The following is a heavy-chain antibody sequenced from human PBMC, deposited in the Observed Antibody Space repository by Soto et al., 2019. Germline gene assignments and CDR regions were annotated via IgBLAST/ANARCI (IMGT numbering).Heavy chain of an antibody. CDR3: ARVEAGTFDY. V-gene: IGHV4-59*11. CDR2: IFYSGST. CDR1: GGSISSHY. Sequence: QVQLQESGPGLVKPSETLSLTCTVSGGSISSHYWGWIRQPPGKGLYWIGYIFYSGSTNYNPSLKCRVTISVDTSKNQFSLKLTSVTAADTAVYYCARVEAGTFDYWGQGTLVTVSS. J-gene: IGHJ4*02. D-gene: IGHD6-19*01.